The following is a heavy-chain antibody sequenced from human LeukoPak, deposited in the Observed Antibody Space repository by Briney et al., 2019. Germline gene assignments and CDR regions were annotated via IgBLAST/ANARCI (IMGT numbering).Heavy chain of an antibody. V-gene: IGHV1-3*01. Sequence: ASVKVSCKASGYTFTSYAMHWVRQAPGQRLEWMGWINAGNGNTKYSQKFQGRVTITRDTSASTAYMELSSLRSEDTAVYYCASLGTSSDSYYYGMDVWGQGTTVTASS. D-gene: IGHD1-1*01. CDR1: GYTFTSYA. CDR2: INAGNGNT. J-gene: IGHJ6*02. CDR3: ASLGTSSDSYYYGMDV.